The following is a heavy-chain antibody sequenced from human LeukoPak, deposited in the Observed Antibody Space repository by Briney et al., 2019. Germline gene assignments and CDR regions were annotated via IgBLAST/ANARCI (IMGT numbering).Heavy chain of an antibody. CDR1: GGSISSSCYY. V-gene: IGHV4-39*01. D-gene: IGHD3-22*01. CDR2: IYYSGNT. Sequence: SETLSLTCTVSGGSISSSCYYWGWLRQPPGKGLEWIGSIYYSGNTYYNPSLKSRVTISVDTSKNQFSLKLSSVTAADTAVYYCARGSYDSSGYYPTGYWGQGTLVTVSS. CDR3: ARGSYDSSGYYPTGY. J-gene: IGHJ4*02.